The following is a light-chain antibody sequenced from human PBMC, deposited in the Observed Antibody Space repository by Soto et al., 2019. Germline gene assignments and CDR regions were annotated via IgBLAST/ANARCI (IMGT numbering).Light chain of an antibody. CDR1: QGISSY. Sequence: AIRITKSPSSLSASTGDRVTITCRASQGISSYLAWYQQKPGKAPKLLSYAASTLQSGVPSRFSGSGAGTDVTLTISCLQYEDFATYYCQQYYSSPPAVGPGTKVDIK. V-gene: IGKV1-8*01. J-gene: IGKJ3*01. CDR3: QQYYSSPPA. CDR2: AAS.